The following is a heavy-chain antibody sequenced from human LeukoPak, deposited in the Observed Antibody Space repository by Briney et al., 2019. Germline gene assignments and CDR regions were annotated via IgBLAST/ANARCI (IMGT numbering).Heavy chain of an antibody. J-gene: IGHJ5*02. CDR3: ARGNDLGYCSSTSCYGGPGWFDP. CDR1: GFTFCSYS. Sequence: GGSLRLSCAASGFTFCSYSMNWVRQAPGKGLEWVSYISSSSSTIYYADSVKGRFTISRDNAKNSLYLQMNSLRAEDTAVYYCARGNDLGYCSSTSCYGGPGWFDPWGQGTPVTVSS. V-gene: IGHV3-48*04. CDR2: ISSSSSTI. D-gene: IGHD2-2*01.